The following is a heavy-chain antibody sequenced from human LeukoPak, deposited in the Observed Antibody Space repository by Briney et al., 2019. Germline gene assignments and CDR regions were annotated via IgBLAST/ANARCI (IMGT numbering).Heavy chain of an antibody. Sequence: GASVKVSCKASGYTFTSYDINWVRQATGQGLEWMGWMNPNSGNTGYAQKFQGRVTITGNTSISTAYMELSSLRSEDTAVYYCARGGQQWLALYYYYYYMDVWGKGTTVTVSS. V-gene: IGHV1-8*03. J-gene: IGHJ6*03. CDR1: GYTFTSYD. CDR2: MNPNSGNT. D-gene: IGHD6-19*01. CDR3: ARGGQQWLALYYYYYYMDV.